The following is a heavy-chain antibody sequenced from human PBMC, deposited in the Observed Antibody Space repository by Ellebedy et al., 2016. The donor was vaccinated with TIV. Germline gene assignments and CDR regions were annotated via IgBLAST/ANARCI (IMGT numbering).Heavy chain of an antibody. Sequence: GESLKISCKGSGYIFTDYWITWVRQMPGKGLEWLGRIDPTDSYTNYSPSFQGHVTISVDKSIRTAYLQWSGLKASDTATYYCARDRSESSYNYKSDYWGQGTRVTVSS. V-gene: IGHV5-10-1*01. J-gene: IGHJ4*02. CDR3: ARDRSESSYNYKSDY. D-gene: IGHD3-16*01. CDR2: IDPTDSYT. CDR1: GYIFTDYW.